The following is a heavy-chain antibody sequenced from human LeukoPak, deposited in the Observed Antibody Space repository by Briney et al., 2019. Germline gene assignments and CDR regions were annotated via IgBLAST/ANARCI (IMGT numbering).Heavy chain of an antibody. V-gene: IGHV3-48*04. Sequence: PGGSLRLSCAASGFTFSSYSMNWVRQAPGKGLEWVSYIRSSSSTIYYADSVKGRFTISRGNAKNSLYLQMNSLRAEDTAVYYCAQGSVVVKDAEYFQHWGQGTLVTVSS. CDR1: GFTFSSYS. J-gene: IGHJ1*01. CDR2: IRSSSSTI. CDR3: AQGSVVVKDAEYFQH. D-gene: IGHD3-22*01.